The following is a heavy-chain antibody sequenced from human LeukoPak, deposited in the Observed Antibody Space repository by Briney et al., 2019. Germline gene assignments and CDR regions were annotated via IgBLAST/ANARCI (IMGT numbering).Heavy chain of an antibody. V-gene: IGHV4-4*07. CDR3: ARENYGDFNNYYYYYMDV. CDR2: IYTSGST. CDR1: GGSISSYY. D-gene: IGHD4-17*01. J-gene: IGHJ6*03. Sequence: PSETLSLTCTVSGGSISSYYWSWIRQPAGKGLEWIGRIYTSGSTNYNPSLKSRVTISVDTSKNQFSLKLSSVTAADTAVYYCARENYGDFNNYYYYYMDVWGKGTTVTISS.